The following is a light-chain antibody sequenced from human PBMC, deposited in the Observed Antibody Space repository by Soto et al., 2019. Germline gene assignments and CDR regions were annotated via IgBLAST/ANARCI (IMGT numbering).Light chain of an antibody. V-gene: IGKV1-39*01. CDR2: AAS. CDR3: QQSYSSPPT. Sequence: IQMTQSPSTLSASVGYRVTIICRASQSISNRLAWYQQKKGKAPKLLIFAASSLQSGVPSRFSGSIYGPDFNLTISSLQTEEFATYYCQQSYSSPPTFGQGTKVDI. J-gene: IGKJ1*01. CDR1: QSISNR.